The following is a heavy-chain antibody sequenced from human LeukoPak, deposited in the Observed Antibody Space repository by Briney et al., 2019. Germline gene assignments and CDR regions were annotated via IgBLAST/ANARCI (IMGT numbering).Heavy chain of an antibody. J-gene: IGHJ5*02. CDR1: GGSISSYY. CDR3: ARDNSGDYSSWFDP. V-gene: IGHV4-59*01. CDR2: IYYSGST. Sequence: SETLSLTCTVSGGSISSYYWSWIRQPPGKGLEWIGYIYYSGSTNYNPSLKSRVTISVDTSKNQFSLKLSSVTAADTAVYYCARDNSGDYSSWFDPWGQGTLVTVSS. D-gene: IGHD4-17*01.